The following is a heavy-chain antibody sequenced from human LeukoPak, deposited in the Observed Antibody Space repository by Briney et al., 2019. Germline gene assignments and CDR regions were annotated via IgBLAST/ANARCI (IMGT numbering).Heavy chain of an antibody. V-gene: IGHV1-2*06. CDR1: GYNFIGYY. J-gene: IGHJ3*02. CDR3: AGEDNSSGYRPFDI. Sequence: ASVKVSCKASGYNFIGYYLHWVRQAPGQGLEWMGRINPNNGGTNYAQKFQGRVTMTRDMSMSTAYMELSRLRSVDTAVYYCAGEDNSSGYRPFDIWGQGTMVTVPS. D-gene: IGHD3-22*01. CDR2: INPNNGGT.